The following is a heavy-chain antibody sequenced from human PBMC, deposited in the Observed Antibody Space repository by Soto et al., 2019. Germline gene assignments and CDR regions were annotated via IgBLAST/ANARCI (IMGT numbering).Heavy chain of an antibody. CDR3: ASAQRSPTVTTYYYYYMDV. CDR1: GGSISSGDYY. Sequence: QVQLQESGPGLVKPSQTLSLTSTVSGGSISSGDYYWSWIRQPPGKGLEWIGYIYYSGSTYYNPSLKSRVTISVYTSKNQFSLKLSSVTAADTAVYYCASAQRSPTVTTYYYYYMDVWGKGTTVTVSS. V-gene: IGHV4-30-4*01. CDR2: IYYSGST. J-gene: IGHJ6*03. D-gene: IGHD4-17*01.